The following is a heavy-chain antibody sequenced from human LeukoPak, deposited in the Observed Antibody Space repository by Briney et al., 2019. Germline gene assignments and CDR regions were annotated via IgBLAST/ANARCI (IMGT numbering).Heavy chain of an antibody. CDR2: ISSSSSYI. J-gene: IGHJ6*04. CDR1: GFTFSSYS. V-gene: IGHV3-21*01. CDR3: ARDKVEMATINYYGMDV. D-gene: IGHD5-24*01. Sequence: GGSLRLSCAASGFTFSSYSMNWVRQAPGKGLEWVSSISSSSSYIYYADSVKGRFTISRDNAKNSLYLRMNSLRAEDTAVYYCARDKVEMATINYYGMDVWGKGTTVTVSS.